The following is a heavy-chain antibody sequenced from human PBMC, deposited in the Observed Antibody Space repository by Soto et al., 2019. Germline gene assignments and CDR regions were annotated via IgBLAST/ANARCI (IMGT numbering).Heavy chain of an antibody. CDR3: ARGMGLAADFDF. V-gene: IGHV1-18*01. CDR2: ISGYNGNT. J-gene: IGHJ4*02. D-gene: IGHD3-9*01. Sequence: QVHLVQSGAVVKKPGAPVKVSCKTSGYIFSLYSISWVRQAPGQGLEWMGWISGYNGNTNYAQNFQDRVTMTTDTSTSTAYMELRSLRSDDTAVYYCARGMGLAADFDFWGQGTLVTVSS. CDR1: GYIFSLYS.